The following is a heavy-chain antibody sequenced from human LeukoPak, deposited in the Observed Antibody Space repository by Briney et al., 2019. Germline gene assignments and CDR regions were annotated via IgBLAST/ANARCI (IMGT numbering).Heavy chain of an antibody. CDR1: GYTFTGYY. CDR2: INPNSGGT. Sequence: ASVKVSCKASGYTFTGYYMHWVRQAPGQGLEWMGWINPNSGGTNYAQKFQGGVTMTRDTSISTAYMELSRLRSDDTAVYYCASLVHDFWSGYYANFDYWGQGTLVTVSS. V-gene: IGHV1-2*02. J-gene: IGHJ4*02. D-gene: IGHD3-3*01. CDR3: ASLVHDFWSGYYANFDY.